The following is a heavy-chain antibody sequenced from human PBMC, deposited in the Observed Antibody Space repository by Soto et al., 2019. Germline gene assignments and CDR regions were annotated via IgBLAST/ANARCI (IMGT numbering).Heavy chain of an antibody. CDR3: ARGTSLLWFGPPGPPFDY. Sequence: LRLSCAVSGFTFSNYEMNWVRPGPGQGLEWLSYISSGGPAMYNADSVKGRFTISRDNAKNSLYLQMNSLRAEDTAVYYCARGTSLLWFGPPGPPFDYWGQGTLVTVSS. J-gene: IGHJ4*02. CDR2: ISSGGPAM. D-gene: IGHD3-10*01. CDR1: GFTFSNYE. V-gene: IGHV3-48*03.